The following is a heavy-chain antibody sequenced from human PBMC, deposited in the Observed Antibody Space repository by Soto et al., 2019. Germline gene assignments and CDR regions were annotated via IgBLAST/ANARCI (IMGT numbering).Heavy chain of an antibody. CDR2: ISYDGSNK. V-gene: IGHV3-30-3*01. CDR1: GFTFSSYA. D-gene: IGHD3-10*01. J-gene: IGHJ4*02. CDR3: ARDGGPVLLWFGEIEGFHY. Sequence: QVQLVESGGGVVQPGRSLRLSCAASGFTFSSYAMHWVRQAPGKGLEWVAVISYDGSNKYYADSVKGRFTISRDNSKNTLYLQMNSLRAEDTAVYYCARDGGPVLLWFGEIEGFHYWGQRTLVTVSS.